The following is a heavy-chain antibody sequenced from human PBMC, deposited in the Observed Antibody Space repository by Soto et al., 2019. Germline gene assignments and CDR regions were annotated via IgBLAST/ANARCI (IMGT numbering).Heavy chain of an antibody. CDR3: ATASYCGGDCYPKDLFDY. V-gene: IGHV1-24*01. D-gene: IGHD2-21*01. Sequence: GASVKVSCKASGGTLSSYTISWVRQAPGKGLEWMGGFDPEDGETIYAQKLQGRVTMTEDTSTDTAYMELSSLRSEDTAVYYCATASYCGGDCYPKDLFDYWGQGTLVTVSS. CDR2: FDPEDGET. J-gene: IGHJ4*02. CDR1: GGTLSSYT.